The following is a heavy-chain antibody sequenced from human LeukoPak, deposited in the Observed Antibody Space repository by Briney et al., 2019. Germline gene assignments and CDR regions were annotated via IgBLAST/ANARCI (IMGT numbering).Heavy chain of an antibody. CDR1: GASMSNYY. CDR2: IYHSGTTYSGST. D-gene: IGHD3-22*01. J-gene: IGHJ4*02. CDR3: ARDYYDSSGYYHY. Sequence: SETLSLTCNVSGASMSNYYWVWIRQPPGKGLEWIGSIYHSGTTYSGSTYYNPSLKSRVTISLDTSKNQFSLKVGSMTAADTAVYYCARDYYDSSGYYHYWGQGTLVTVSS. V-gene: IGHV4-39*07.